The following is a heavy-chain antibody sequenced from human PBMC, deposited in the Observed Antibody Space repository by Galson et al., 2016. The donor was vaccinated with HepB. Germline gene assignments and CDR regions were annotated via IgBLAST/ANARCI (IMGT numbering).Heavy chain of an antibody. Sequence: SLRLSCAASGFTFSRYEMNWVRQAPGKGLEWVSYISSSGTTIYYADSVKGRFTISRDNAKNSLYLQMNSLRAEDTAVYYCAREPVGLDELLTGPPKNPDYWGQGTLVTVSS. V-gene: IGHV3-48*03. J-gene: IGHJ4*02. CDR2: ISSSGTTI. CDR3: AREPVGLDELLTGPPKNPDY. D-gene: IGHD3-9*01. CDR1: GFTFSRYE.